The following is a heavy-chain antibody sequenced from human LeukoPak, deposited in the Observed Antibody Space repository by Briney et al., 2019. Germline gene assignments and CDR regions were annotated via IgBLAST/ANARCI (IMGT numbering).Heavy chain of an antibody. CDR3: ARAPGSGWYLDGMDV. J-gene: IGHJ6*02. D-gene: IGHD6-19*01. CDR1: GFTFSSYG. V-gene: IGHV3-30*03. Sequence: PGGSLRLSCAASGFTFSSYGMHWVRQAPGKGLEWVTVISYDGSQKYYADSVKGRFTISRDNSKNTLYLQMNSLRAEDTAVYYCARAPGSGWYLDGMDVWGQGTTVTVSS. CDR2: ISYDGSQK.